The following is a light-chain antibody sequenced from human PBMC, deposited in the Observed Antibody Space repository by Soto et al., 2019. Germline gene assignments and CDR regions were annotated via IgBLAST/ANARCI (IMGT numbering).Light chain of an antibody. J-gene: IGLJ2*01. CDR1: SSNFGAGYE. V-gene: IGLV1-40*01. Sequence: QSVLTQPPSVSGAPGQRVTFPCTGTSSNFGAGYELHWYQQLPGTPPKLLIYENTNRPSGVPDRFSGSRSGTSASLDITGLQAEDESDYYCQSYDSSLSAVLFGGGTKVTVL. CDR3: QSYDSSLSAVL. CDR2: ENT.